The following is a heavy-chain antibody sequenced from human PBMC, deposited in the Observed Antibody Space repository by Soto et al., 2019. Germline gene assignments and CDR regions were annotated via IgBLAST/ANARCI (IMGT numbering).Heavy chain of an antibody. V-gene: IGHV1-18*01. CDR3: ARDPNIVATMGSIYYYYGMDV. D-gene: IGHD5-12*01. CDR1: GYTFTSYG. J-gene: IGHJ6*02. Sequence: ASVKVSCKASGYTFTSYGISWVRQAPGQGLEWMGWISAYNGNTNYAQKIQGRVTMTTDTSTSTAYMELRRLSSDDTAVYYCARDPNIVATMGSIYYYYGMDVWGQGTTVTVSS. CDR2: ISAYNGNT.